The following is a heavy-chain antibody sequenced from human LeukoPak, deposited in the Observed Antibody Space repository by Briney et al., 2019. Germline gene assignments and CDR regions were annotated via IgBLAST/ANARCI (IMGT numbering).Heavy chain of an antibody. D-gene: IGHD3-16*01. J-gene: IGHJ4*02. V-gene: IGHV3-23*01. CDR3: AKWGTGIPFDY. CDR2: MSAAGGST. Sequence: GRSLRLSCAASGFSVSSNAMGWVRQAPGKAPDWVSGMSAAGGSTYYADSVKGRFTISRDNSKNTLYLQMNSLRAEDTAVYYCAKWGTGIPFDYWGQGTLVTVS. CDR1: GFSVSSNA.